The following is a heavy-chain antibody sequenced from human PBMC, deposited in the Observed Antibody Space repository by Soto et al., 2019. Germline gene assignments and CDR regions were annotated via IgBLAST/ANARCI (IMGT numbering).Heavy chain of an antibody. V-gene: IGHV4-59*01. J-gene: IGHJ5*02. CDR3: ERAHHFWSGSSFFDP. Sequence: QVQLQESGPGLVKPSETLSLTCTVSGGSISSYYWSWIRQPPGKGLEWIGYIYYSGSTNYNPSLKSRVTISVDTSKNQFSLKLSSVTAADTAVYYCERAHHFWSGSSFFDPCGQGTLVTVSS. CDR1: GGSISSYY. D-gene: IGHD3-3*02. CDR2: IYYSGST.